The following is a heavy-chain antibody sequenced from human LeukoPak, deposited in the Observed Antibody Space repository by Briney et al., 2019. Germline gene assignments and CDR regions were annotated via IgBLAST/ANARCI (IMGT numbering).Heavy chain of an antibody. V-gene: IGHV3-23*01. CDR3: AKILWFGESSPFDY. D-gene: IGHD3-10*01. J-gene: IGHJ4*02. CDR1: GFAFSSYS. Sequence: GGSLRLSCAASGFAFSSYSMNWVRQAPGKGLEWVSAISGSGGSTYYADSVKGRFTISRDNSKNTLYLQMNSLRAEDTAVYYCAKILWFGESSPFDYWGQGTLVTVSS. CDR2: ISGSGGST.